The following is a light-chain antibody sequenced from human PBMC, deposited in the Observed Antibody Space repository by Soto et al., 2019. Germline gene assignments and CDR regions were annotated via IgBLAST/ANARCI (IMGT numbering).Light chain of an antibody. Sequence: QSALTQPASVSGSPGQSIAISCTGTSSDVGAYNSVSWYQQHPGKALKLMIYEVSNRPSGVSSRFSASKSGNTASLTISGLQAEDEADYYCSSYTTSNTGVFGTGTKLTVL. J-gene: IGLJ1*01. V-gene: IGLV2-14*01. CDR3: SSYTTSNTGV. CDR2: EVS. CDR1: SSDVGAYNS.